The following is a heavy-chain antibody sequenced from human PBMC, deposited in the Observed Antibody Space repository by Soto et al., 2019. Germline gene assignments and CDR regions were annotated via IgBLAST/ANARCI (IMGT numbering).Heavy chain of an antibody. D-gene: IGHD2-2*01. Sequence: VQLVESGGGLVQPGGSLKLSCAASGFTFSGSAMHWVRQASGKGLEWVGRIRSKANSYATAYAASVKGRFTISRDDSKNTAYLQMNSRQTEDTAVYYGSRLCVGSTSCRPDYWGQGTLVTVSS. J-gene: IGHJ4*02. CDR1: GFTFSGSA. CDR2: IRSKANSYAT. CDR3: SRLCVGSTSCRPDY. V-gene: IGHV3-73*01.